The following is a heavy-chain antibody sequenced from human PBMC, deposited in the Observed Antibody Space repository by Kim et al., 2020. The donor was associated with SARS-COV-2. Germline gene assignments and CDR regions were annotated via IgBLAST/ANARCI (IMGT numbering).Heavy chain of an antibody. CDR3: ATETITVFGVVIPFDH. V-gene: IGHV3-48*03. D-gene: IGHD3-3*01. Sequence: DSVRGRFTISRDNAKSSLFLQMNNLTAEDTAIYYCATETITVFGVVIPFDHWGQGTLVTVSS. J-gene: IGHJ4*02.